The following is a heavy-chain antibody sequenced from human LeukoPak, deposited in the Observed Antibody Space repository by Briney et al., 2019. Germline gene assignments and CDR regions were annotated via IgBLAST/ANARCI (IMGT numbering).Heavy chain of an antibody. CDR2: IHYSGST. CDR3: ARWYSSGWAFDY. J-gene: IGHJ4*02. CDR1: GGTISSYY. D-gene: IGHD6-19*01. V-gene: IGHV4-59*08. Sequence: SETLSLTCTVSGGTISSYYWNWIRQPPGKGLVWIGYIHYSGSTKYNPSLKSRVTISVDTSRNQFSLKLSSVTAADTAVYYCARWYSSGWAFDYWGQGTLVTVSS.